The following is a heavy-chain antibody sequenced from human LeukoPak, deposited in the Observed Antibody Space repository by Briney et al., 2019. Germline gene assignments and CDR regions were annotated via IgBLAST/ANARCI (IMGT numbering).Heavy chain of an antibody. J-gene: IGHJ6*02. D-gene: IGHD3-22*01. CDR3: ARGLISYDSSGYYYVLYYYYGMDV. CDR1: GYTFTSYD. V-gene: IGHV1-8*01. Sequence: ASVKVSCKASGYTFTSYDINWVRQATGQGLEWMGWMNPNSGNTDYAQKFQGRVTMTRNTSISTAYMELSSLRSEDTAVYYCARGLISYDSSGYYYVLYYYYGMDVWGQGTTVTVSS. CDR2: MNPNSGNT.